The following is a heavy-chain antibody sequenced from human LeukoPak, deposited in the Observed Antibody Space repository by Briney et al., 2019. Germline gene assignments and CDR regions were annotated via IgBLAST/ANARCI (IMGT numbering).Heavy chain of an antibody. D-gene: IGHD3-10*02. CDR1: GFIFSNYE. CDR2: ISSSGSTT. Sequence: GGSLRLSCAASGFIFSNYEMKWVRQAPGKGLEWVSYISSSGSTTYYADSVKGRFTISRDNVKNSLSLQMNSLRAEDTAVYYCARDVPDYWGQGTLVTVSS. J-gene: IGHJ4*02. V-gene: IGHV3-48*03. CDR3: ARDVPDY.